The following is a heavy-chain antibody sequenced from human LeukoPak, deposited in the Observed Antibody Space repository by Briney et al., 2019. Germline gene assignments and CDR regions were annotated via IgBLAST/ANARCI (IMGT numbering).Heavy chain of an antibody. CDR2: IIPIFGTA. CDR3: ARVKGDYGDY. J-gene: IGHJ4*02. V-gene: IGHV1-69*13. CDR1: GGTFSSYA. Sequence: ASVKVSCKASGGTFSSYAISWVRQAPGQGLEWMGGIIPIFGTANHAQKFQGRVTITADESTSTAYMELSSLRSEDTAVYYCARVKGDYGDYWGQGTLVTVSS.